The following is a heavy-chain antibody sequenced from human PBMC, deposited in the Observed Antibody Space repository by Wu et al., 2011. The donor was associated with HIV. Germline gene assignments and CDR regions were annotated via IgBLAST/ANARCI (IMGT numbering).Heavy chain of an antibody. Sequence: QVQLVQSGAEVKKPGSPVKVSCKASGGTFSSYAISWVRQAPGQGLEWMGGIIPVFGAARYAQKFQGRVTITADKSTSTAYMELSSLRSDDTAVYYCAGEPSLNFYDSSGDGAFDIVGPRDNGHRLF. V-gene: IGHV1-69*06. D-gene: IGHD3-22*01. J-gene: IGHJ3*02. CDR1: GGTFSSYA. CDR2: IIPVFGAA. CDR3: AGEPSLNFYDSSGDGAFDI.